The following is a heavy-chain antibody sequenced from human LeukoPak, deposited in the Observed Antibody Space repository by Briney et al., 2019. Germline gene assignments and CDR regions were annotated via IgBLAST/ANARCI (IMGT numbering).Heavy chain of an antibody. J-gene: IGHJ4*02. CDR2: IYWNDDK. V-gene: IGHV2-5*01. CDR3: AHSGLEVRGVIPFDY. Sequence: ESGPTLVNPTQTLTLTCTFSGFSLSTSGVGVGWIRQPPGKPLEGLALIYWNDDKRYSPSLKSRLTITKDTSKNQVVLTMTNMDPVDTATYYCAHSGLEVRGVIPFDYWGQGTLVTVSS. D-gene: IGHD3-10*01. CDR1: GFSLSTSGVG.